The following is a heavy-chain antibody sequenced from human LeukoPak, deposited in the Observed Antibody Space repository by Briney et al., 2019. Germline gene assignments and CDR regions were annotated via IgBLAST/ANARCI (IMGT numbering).Heavy chain of an antibody. V-gene: IGHV3-7*01. J-gene: IGHJ4*02. CDR2: IKQDGSEK. CDR1: GFTFSNYW. Sequence: GGSLRLSCAASGFTFSNYWMTWVRQAPGKGLESGANIKQDGSEKYYVDSVKGRFTISRDNAKNSLYLQMNSLRAEDTAVYYCATSDLAYWGQGTLVTVSS. CDR3: ATSDLAY.